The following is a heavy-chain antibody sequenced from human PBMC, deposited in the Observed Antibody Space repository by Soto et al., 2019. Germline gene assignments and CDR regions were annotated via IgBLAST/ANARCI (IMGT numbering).Heavy chain of an antibody. V-gene: IGHV1-8*01. CDR3: ARRRGSSGYYYFYYYYGMDV. J-gene: IGHJ6*02. D-gene: IGHD3-22*01. CDR1: GYTFTSYD. Sequence: EASVKGSCKASGYTFTSYDINWVRQATGQGLEWMGWMNPNSGNTGYAQKFQGRVTMTRNTSISTAYMELSSLRSEDTAVYYCARRRGSSGYYYFYYYYGMDVWGQGTTVTVSS. CDR2: MNPNSGNT.